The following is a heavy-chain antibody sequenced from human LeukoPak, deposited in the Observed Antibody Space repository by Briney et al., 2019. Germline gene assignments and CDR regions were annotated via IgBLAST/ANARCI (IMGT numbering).Heavy chain of an antibody. Sequence: ETLSLTCTVSGDSISSYYWSWIRQPPGKGLEWIGNIYYSGSTNYNPSLKSRVTISVDTSKNQFSLKLTSVTAADTAVYYCARHYAFDIWGRGTMVTVSS. V-gene: IGHV4-59*08. CDR3: ARHYAFDI. CDR2: IYYSGST. J-gene: IGHJ3*02. CDR1: GDSISSYY.